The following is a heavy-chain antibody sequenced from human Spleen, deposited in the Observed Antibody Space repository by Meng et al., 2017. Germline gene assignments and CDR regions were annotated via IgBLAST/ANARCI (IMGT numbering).Heavy chain of an antibody. Sequence: ASVKVSCKASGYTLTSYAINWLRQAPGQGLEWIGWVNPNGGGTKYAHKFLGRVTVTRDTSSTTVYMGMSRLTYDGTAVYYCAVLEGGWGQGTPVTVSS. CDR3: AVLEGG. D-gene: IGHD2-8*02. J-gene: IGHJ4*02. CDR2: VNPNGGGT. V-gene: IGHV1-2*07. CDR1: GYTLTSYA.